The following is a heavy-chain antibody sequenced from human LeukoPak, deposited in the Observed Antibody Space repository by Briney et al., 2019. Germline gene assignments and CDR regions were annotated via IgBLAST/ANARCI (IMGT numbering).Heavy chain of an antibody. CDR3: ARGYYDFWSGYFL. CDR1: GGTFSSYT. V-gene: IGHV1-69*02. CDR2: IIPILGIA. J-gene: IGHJ4*02. Sequence: SVKVSCKASGGTFSSYTISWVRQAPGQGLEWTGRIIPILGIANYAQKFQGRVTITADKSTSTAYMELSSLRSEDTAVYYCARGYYDFWSGYFLWGQGTLVTVSS. D-gene: IGHD3-3*01.